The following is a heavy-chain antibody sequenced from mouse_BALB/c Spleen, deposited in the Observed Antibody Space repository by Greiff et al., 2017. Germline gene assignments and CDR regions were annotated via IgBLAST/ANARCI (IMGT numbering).Heavy chain of an antibody. J-gene: IGHJ3*01. Sequence: VKLVESGAELVRPGSSVKISCKASGYAFSSYWMNWVKQRPGQGLEWIGQIYPGDGDTNYNGKFKGKATLTADKSSSTAYMQLSSLTSEDSAVYFCVGNDVEFAYWGQGTLVTVSA. CDR3: VGNDVEFAY. CDR2: IYPGDGDT. D-gene: IGHD2-12*01. CDR1: GYAFSSYW. V-gene: IGHV1-80*01.